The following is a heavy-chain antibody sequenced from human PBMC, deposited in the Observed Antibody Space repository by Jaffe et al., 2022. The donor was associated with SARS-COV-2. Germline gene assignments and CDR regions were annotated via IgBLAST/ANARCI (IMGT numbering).Heavy chain of an antibody. CDR3: ARGMLLLLPYYYYYGMDV. V-gene: IGHV3-30-3*01. Sequence: QVQLVESGGGVVQPGRSLRLSCAASGFTFSSYAMHWVRQAPGKGLEWVAVISYDGSNKYYADSVKGRFTISRDNSKNTLYLQMNSLRAEDTAVYYCARGMLLLLPYYYYYGMDVWGQGTTVTVSS. CDR1: GFTFSSYA. J-gene: IGHJ6*02. D-gene: IGHD2-15*01. CDR2: ISYDGSNK.